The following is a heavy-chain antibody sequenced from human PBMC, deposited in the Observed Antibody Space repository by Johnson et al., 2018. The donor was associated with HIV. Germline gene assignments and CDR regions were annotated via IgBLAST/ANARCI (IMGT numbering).Heavy chain of an antibody. D-gene: IGHD4-23*01. CDR3: ARERISGNSGAGALDI. CDR1: GFTFDDYG. J-gene: IGHJ3*02. Sequence: VESGGGVVRPGGSLRLSCTGSGFTFDDYGISWVRQSPGKGLEWVSGINWNGGSTGHADSVKGRFTISRDNAKNSLFLQMNSLRAEDTALYYCARERISGNSGAGALDIWGQGTMVTVSS. V-gene: IGHV3-20*04. CDR2: INWNGGST.